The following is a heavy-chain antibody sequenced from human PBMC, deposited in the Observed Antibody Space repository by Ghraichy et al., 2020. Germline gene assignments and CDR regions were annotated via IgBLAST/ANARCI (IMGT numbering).Heavy chain of an antibody. CDR1: GGSFSGYY. D-gene: IGHD6-13*01. V-gene: IGHV4-34*01. CDR2: INHSGST. J-gene: IGHJ4*02. Sequence: SETLSLTCAVYGGSFSGYYWSWIRQPPGKGLEWIGEINHSGSTNYNPSLKSRVTISVDTSKNQFSLKLSSVTAADTAVYYCARRHPGIAAAGFDYWGQGTLVTVSS. CDR3: ARRHPGIAAAGFDY.